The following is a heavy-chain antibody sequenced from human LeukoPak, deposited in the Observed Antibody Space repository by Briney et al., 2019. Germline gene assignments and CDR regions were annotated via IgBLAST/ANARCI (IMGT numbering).Heavy chain of an antibody. CDR1: GFTFSSYA. V-gene: IGHV3-23*01. J-gene: IGHJ4*02. Sequence: GGSLRLSCAASGFTFSSYAMSWVRQAPGKGLEWVSAISGSGGSTYYADSVKGRFTISRDNSKNTLYLQMNSLRAEDTAVYYCAKDRIAGVQSVAALDYWGQGTLVTVSS. D-gene: IGHD6-6*01. CDR2: ISGSGGST. CDR3: AKDRIAGVQSVAALDY.